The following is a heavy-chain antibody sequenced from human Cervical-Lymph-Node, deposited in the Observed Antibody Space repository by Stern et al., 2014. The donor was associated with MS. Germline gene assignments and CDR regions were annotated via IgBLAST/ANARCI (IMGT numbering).Heavy chain of an antibody. CDR1: GFSFSTGEVG. J-gene: IGHJ2*01. D-gene: IGHD4-23*01. CDR3: TRSRSCTYGAKRAWYFDL. CDR2: RYWDEDK. V-gene: IGHV2-5*02. Sequence: QITLKESGPTLVKPTQTLTLTCTFSGFSFSTGEVGVGWIRQPPGKALEWLALRYWDEDKRYSPSLQGRLTITKDTSKSQVVLTMTNMDPVDTATYYCTRSRSCTYGAKRAWYFDLWGRGTHVTVAS.